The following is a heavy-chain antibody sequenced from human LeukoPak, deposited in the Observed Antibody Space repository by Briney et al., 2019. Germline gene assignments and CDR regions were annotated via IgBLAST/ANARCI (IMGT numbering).Heavy chain of an antibody. J-gene: IGHJ4*02. CDR1: GFTFSSYG. CDR3: STEDVSGSFDY. Sequence: PGGSLRLSCAASGFTFSSYGMHWARQAPGQGLEGVAVIWYDGTTKYYADPVKGRFTISRDNSKNTLYLQMNSLSVDDTAVYFCSTEDVSGSFDYWGQGTPVTVSS. V-gene: IGHV3-33*01. CDR2: IWYDGTTK. D-gene: IGHD3-10*01.